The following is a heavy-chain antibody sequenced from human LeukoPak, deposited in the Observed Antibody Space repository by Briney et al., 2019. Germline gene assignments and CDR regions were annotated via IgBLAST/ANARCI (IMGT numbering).Heavy chain of an antibody. CDR1: GLTFSSYA. CDR3: AREEEMATNTDY. CDR2: INGDGSAT. D-gene: IGHD5-24*01. Sequence: GGSLRLSCAASGLTFSSYAMSWVRQAPGKGLVWVSRINGDGSATYYADSVKGRFSISRDNPKNTLYLHMHSLRADDTAVYYCAREEEMATNTDYWGQGTLVTVSS. V-gene: IGHV3-74*01. J-gene: IGHJ4*02.